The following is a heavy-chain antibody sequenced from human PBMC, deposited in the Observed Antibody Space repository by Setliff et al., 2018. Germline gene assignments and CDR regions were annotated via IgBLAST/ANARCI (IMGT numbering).Heavy chain of an antibody. V-gene: IGHV4-39*02. CDR3: ARAHTWSLPNDNSGYPGWFDP. CDR2: IHHSGKA. D-gene: IGHD3-22*01. CDR1: GASISSGTYY. J-gene: IGHJ5*02. Sequence: SETLSLTCTVSGASISSGTYYWGWIRQPPGKGLEWIVNIHHSGKAYYNPSLKSRVTMSVDTSKNHVSLKLSSVTAADTAVYYCARAHTWSLPNDNSGYPGWFDPWGQGTLVTVSS.